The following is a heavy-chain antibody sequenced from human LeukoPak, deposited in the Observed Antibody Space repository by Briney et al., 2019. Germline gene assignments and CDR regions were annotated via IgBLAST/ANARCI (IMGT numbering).Heavy chain of an antibody. V-gene: IGHV3-30*03. CDR1: GFDFNIYG. CDR2: ISYDGSSK. J-gene: IGHJ4*02. CDR3: AREQYGSGGIFDY. Sequence: PGGSLRLSCAASGFDFNIYGMHWVRRAPGKGLEWVAVISYDGSSKFFGDSVKGRFTISRDNSENTVQLQMNSLRPEDTALYYCAREQYGSGGIFDYWGQGAPVTVSS. D-gene: IGHD3-10*01.